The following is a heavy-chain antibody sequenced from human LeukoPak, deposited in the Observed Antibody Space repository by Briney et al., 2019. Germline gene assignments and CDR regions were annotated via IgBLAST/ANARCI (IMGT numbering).Heavy chain of an antibody. V-gene: IGHV3-74*01. CDR1: GFTFNDYW. CDR2: IKGDGSST. Sequence: AGGSLRLSCAASGFTFNDYWMHWARQAPGKGLVWVSRIKGDGSSTTYADSVKGRFTISRDNAKNTLYLQMNSLRAEDTAVYYCARDLSYSLEYWGQGTLVTVSS. J-gene: IGHJ4*02. CDR3: ARDLSYSLEY. D-gene: IGHD3-10*01.